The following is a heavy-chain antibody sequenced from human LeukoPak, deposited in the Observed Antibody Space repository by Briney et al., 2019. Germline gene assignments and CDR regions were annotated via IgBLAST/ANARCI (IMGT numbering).Heavy chain of an antibody. V-gene: IGHV3-23*01. CDR3: ARAQDDTRNDLVDRSWDH. D-gene: IGHD1-1*01. CDR1: GFTFSDFA. CDR2: ISGSGSLT. J-gene: IGHJ4*02. Sequence: PGGSLRLSCAASGFTFSDFAMSWVRQAPGKGLEWVSVISGSGSLTYFADSAKGRFTISRDNSKNTLYLQMNSLRADDTAVYYCARAQDDTRNDLVDRSWDHWGQGTLVTVSS.